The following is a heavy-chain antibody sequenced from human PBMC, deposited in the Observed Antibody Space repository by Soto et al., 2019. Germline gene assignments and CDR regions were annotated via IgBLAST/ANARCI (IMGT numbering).Heavy chain of an antibody. J-gene: IGHJ4*02. Sequence: PSETLSLTCTVSGGSISGYYWSWIRQPPGKGLEWIGYIYYSGTTNYNPSLESRVTISVDTSKRQFSLNLNSVTAADTAVYYCASQTFSSSWSRFDYWGQGALVTVSS. V-gene: IGHV4-59*08. CDR2: IYYSGTT. CDR1: GGSISGYY. D-gene: IGHD6-13*01. CDR3: ASQTFSSSWSRFDY.